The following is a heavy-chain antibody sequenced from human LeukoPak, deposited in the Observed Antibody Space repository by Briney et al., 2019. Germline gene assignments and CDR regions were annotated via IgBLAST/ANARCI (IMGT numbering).Heavy chain of an antibody. Sequence: GGSLRLSCAASGFTFSDYYMSWIRQAPGKGLEWVSYIGSSGSTIYYADSVKGRFTISRGNAKNSLYLQMNSLRAEDTAVYYCALRTRYTVTTAYWGQGTLVTVSS. J-gene: IGHJ4*02. V-gene: IGHV3-11*01. D-gene: IGHD4-17*01. CDR1: GFTFSDYY. CDR2: IGSSGSTI. CDR3: ALRTRYTVTTAY.